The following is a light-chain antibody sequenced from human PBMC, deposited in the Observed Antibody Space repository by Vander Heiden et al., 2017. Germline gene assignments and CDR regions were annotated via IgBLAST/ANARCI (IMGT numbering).Light chain of an antibody. J-gene: IGLJ1*01. CDR2: DVT. CDR3: SSYTTSGTRV. CDR1: RSDVGGYDS. Sequence: QSALTQPPSVSGSLGQSTTISCAGTRSDVGGYDSVSWYQQPPGKAPKLMVYDVTYRPSGVSMRFSGSKSGNTASLTISGLQAEDESDYYCSSYTTSGTRVFGTGTNVTVL. V-gene: IGLV2-14*03.